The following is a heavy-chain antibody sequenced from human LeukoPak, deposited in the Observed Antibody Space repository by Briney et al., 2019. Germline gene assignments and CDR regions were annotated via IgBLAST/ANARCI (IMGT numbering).Heavy chain of an antibody. CDR2: ITSSGEST. V-gene: IGHV3-23*01. CDR3: AKRSSSTSGYFDS. Sequence: PGGSLRLSCAASGFTFSSYSMTWVRQAPGKGLEWVSAITSSGESTDYADSVKGRFTISRDNSNNMLYLQMSSLRADDTAMYFCAKRSSSTSGYFDSWGHGILVTVFS. D-gene: IGHD6-19*01. J-gene: IGHJ4*01. CDR1: GFTFSSYS.